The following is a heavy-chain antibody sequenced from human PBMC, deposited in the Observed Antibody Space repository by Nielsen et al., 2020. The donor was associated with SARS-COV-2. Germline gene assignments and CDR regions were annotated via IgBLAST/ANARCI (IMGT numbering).Heavy chain of an antibody. D-gene: IGHD6-13*01. Sequence: GESLKISCAASGFTFDDYGMSWVRQAPGKGLEWVANITQDGSEKYYVDSVKGRFTISRDNAKNSLYLQMNSLRAEDTAVYYCARLGSSSWYFDYWGQGTLVTVSS. CDR1: GFTFDDYG. J-gene: IGHJ4*02. CDR2: ITQDGSEK. CDR3: ARLGSSSWYFDY. V-gene: IGHV3-7*03.